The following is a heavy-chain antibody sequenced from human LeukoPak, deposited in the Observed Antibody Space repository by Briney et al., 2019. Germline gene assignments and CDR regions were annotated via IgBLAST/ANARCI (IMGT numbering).Heavy chain of an antibody. V-gene: IGHV3-48*04. J-gene: IGHJ4*02. Sequence: GGSLRLSCAASGFTFSSYSMNWVRQAPGKGLEWVSYISSSSSTIYYADSVKGRFTISRDNAKNSLYLQMNSLRAEDTAVYYCAREVSSSWYRFDYWGQGTLVTVSS. CDR3: AREVSSSWYRFDY. CDR1: GFTFSSYS. D-gene: IGHD6-13*01. CDR2: ISSSSSTI.